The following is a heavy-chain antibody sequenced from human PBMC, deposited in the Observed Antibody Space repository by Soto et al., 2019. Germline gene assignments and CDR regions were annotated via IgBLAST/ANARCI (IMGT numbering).Heavy chain of an antibody. J-gene: IGHJ6*02. CDR1: GGPISGDYY. CDR2: INHSGST. V-gene: IGHV4-34*01. CDR3: ARRRYSSSSRRYYGMDV. Sequence: PSETLSLTCNVSGGPISGDYYWTWIRQPPGKGLEWIGEINHSGSTNYNPSLKSRVTISVDTSKNQFSLKLSSVTAADTAVYYCARRRYSSSSRRYYGMDVWGQGTTVTVSS. D-gene: IGHD6-6*01.